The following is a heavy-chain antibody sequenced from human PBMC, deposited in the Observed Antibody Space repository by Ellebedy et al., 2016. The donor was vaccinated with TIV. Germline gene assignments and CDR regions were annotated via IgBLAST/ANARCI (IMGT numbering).Heavy chain of an antibody. J-gene: IGHJ4*02. V-gene: IGHV3-30-3*01. CDR2: ISSDGSKK. CDR1: RFTFSFHA. CDR3: ARDSGSPWGYFDS. D-gene: IGHD1-26*01. Sequence: PGGSLRLSCAASRFTFSFHAMHWVRQAPGKGLDWVAVISSDGSKKYYGDSVKGRFTISRDNSKNTLYLQMNSLREEDTAVYYCARDSGSPWGYFDSWGQGTLVTVSS.